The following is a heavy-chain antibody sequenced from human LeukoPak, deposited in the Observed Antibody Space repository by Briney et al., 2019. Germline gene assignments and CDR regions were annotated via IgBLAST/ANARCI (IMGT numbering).Heavy chain of an antibody. Sequence: AGESLQISCQGSGYTFSSYWIGWVRQMPGKGLEWMGIIYPGDSDTRYSPSFQGQVTISADKSISTAYLQWSSLKASDTAVYYCARQLYYGDYRGEFGPWGQGTLVTVSS. CDR2: IYPGDSDT. J-gene: IGHJ5*02. CDR3: ARQLYYGDYRGEFGP. V-gene: IGHV5-51*01. CDR1: GYTFSSYW. D-gene: IGHD4-17*01.